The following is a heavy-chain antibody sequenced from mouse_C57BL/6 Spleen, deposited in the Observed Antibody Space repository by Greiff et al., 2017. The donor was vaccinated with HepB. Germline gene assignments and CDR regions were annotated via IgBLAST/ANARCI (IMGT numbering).Heavy chain of an antibody. CDR2: IDPNSGGT. CDR3: ARSFHWDGVYAMDY. Sequence: VQLQQPGAELVKPGASVKLSCKASGYTFTSSWMHWVKQRPGRGLEWIGRIDPNSGGTKYNEKFKRKATLTVDKPSSTAYMQLSSLTSEDSAVYYCARSFHWDGVYAMDYWGQGTSVTVSS. D-gene: IGHD4-1*01. V-gene: IGHV1-72*01. J-gene: IGHJ4*01. CDR1: GYTFTSSW.